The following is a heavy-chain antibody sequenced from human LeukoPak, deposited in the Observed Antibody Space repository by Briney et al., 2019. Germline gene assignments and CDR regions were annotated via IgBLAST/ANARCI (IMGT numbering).Heavy chain of an antibody. Sequence: ASVKVSCKASGYTVTGYHMHWVRQAPGQGLEWMGWINPNSGGTNYAQKLQGRVTMTTDTSTSTAYMELRSLRSDDTAVYYCARTTQYSSSWLPDYWGQGTLVTVSS. D-gene: IGHD6-13*01. CDR3: ARTTQYSSSWLPDY. CDR2: INPNSGGT. J-gene: IGHJ4*02. V-gene: IGHV1-2*02. CDR1: GYTVTGYH.